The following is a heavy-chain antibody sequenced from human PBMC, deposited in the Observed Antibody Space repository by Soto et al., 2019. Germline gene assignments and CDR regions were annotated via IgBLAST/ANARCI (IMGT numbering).Heavy chain of an antibody. J-gene: IGHJ4*02. D-gene: IGHD3-10*01. CDR1: GYTFTSYG. Sequence: EASVKVSCKAAGYTFTSYGISWVRQAPGQGLEWMGWISAYNGNTNYAQKLQGRVTMTTDTSTSTAYMELRSLRSDDTAVYYCARVESYYGSGSYSYKKFDYWGQGTLVTVSS. V-gene: IGHV1-18*01. CDR2: ISAYNGNT. CDR3: ARVESYYGSGSYSYKKFDY.